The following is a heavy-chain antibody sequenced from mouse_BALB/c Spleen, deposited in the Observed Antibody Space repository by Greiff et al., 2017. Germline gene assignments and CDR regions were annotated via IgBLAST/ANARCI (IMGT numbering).Heavy chain of an antibody. CDR3: ARGYYGTFDY. Sequence: DVQLQESGGGLVQPGGSRKLSCAASGFTFSSFGMHWVRQAPEKGLEWVAYISSGSSTIYYADTVKGRFTISRDNPKNTLFLQMTSLRSEDTAMYYCARGYYGTFDYWGQGTTLTVSS. CDR1: GFTFSSFG. V-gene: IGHV5-17*02. J-gene: IGHJ2*01. D-gene: IGHD1-1*01. CDR2: ISSGSSTI.